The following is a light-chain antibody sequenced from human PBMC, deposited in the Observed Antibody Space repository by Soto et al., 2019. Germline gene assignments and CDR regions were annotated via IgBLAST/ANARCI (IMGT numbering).Light chain of an antibody. CDR3: PKYNSAPIT. V-gene: IGKV1-27*01. J-gene: IGKJ5*01. CDR2: AAS. CDR1: QGISNY. Sequence: DIQMTQSPSSLSASVGDRVTITCRASQGISNYLAWYQQKPGKVPKLLIYAASTLQSGVPSRFSGSGSGTDFTLTISILQPEDVATYYCPKYNSAPITFGQGTRLEIK.